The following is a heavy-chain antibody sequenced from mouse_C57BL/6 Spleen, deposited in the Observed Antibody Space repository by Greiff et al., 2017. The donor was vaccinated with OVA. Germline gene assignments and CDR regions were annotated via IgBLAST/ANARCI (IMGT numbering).Heavy chain of an antibody. J-gene: IGHJ4*01. Sequence: VKLVESGPGLVAPSQSLSITCTVSGFSLTSYGVSWVRQPPGKGLEWLGVLWGDGSTNYPSALISRLSISKDNSKSQVFLKLNSLQTEDTATYYCAKLYGNYYYYAMDYWGQGTSVTVSS. CDR3: AKLYGNYYYYAMDY. D-gene: IGHD2-1*01. CDR2: LWGDGST. CDR1: GFSLTSYG. V-gene: IGHV2-3*01.